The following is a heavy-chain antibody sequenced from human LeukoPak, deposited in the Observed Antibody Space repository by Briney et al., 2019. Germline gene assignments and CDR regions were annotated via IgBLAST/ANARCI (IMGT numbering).Heavy chain of an antibody. J-gene: IGHJ4*02. CDR2: INHSGIT. V-gene: IGHV4-34*01. D-gene: IGHD3-10*01. Sequence: SETLSLTCAVYGGSFSTYYWNWIRQPPGKGLEWIGEINHSGITNHNPSLKSRVIISVDTSKKQSSLRLTSVTAADTAVYYCARGEPGGRDYWGQGTLVTVSS. CDR1: GGSFSTYY. CDR3: ARGEPGGRDY.